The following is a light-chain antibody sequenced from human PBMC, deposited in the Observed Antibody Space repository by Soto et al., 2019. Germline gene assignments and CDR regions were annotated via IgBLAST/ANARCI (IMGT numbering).Light chain of an antibody. CDR1: ISDVGAYNF. CDR2: EVS. J-gene: IGLJ1*01. V-gene: IGLV2-14*01. Sequence: QSALTQPASVSGSPGQSITISCTGTISDVGAYNFVSWYQQHPGKAPKLMISEVSDRPSGVSNRFSGSKSGNTASLTISGLQAEDEADYYCSSYKSRTTYVFGTGTKVTVL. CDR3: SSYKSRTTYV.